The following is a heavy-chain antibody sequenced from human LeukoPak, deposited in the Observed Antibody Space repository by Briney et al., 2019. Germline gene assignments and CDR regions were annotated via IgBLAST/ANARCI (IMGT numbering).Heavy chain of an antibody. Sequence: KPGGSLRLSCAASGFTFSDYYMSWIRQAPGKGLEWVSYISSSSSYTNYADSVKGRLTISRDNAKNSLYLQMNSLRAEDTAVYYCARARLDSLEPPENIRPPLDCWGQGTLVTVSS. J-gene: IGHJ4*02. D-gene: IGHD2/OR15-2a*01. V-gene: IGHV3-11*05. CDR2: ISSSSSYT. CDR1: GFTFSDYY. CDR3: ARARLDSLEPPENIRPPLDC.